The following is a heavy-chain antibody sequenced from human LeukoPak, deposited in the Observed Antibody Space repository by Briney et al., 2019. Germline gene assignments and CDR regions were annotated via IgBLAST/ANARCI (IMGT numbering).Heavy chain of an antibody. V-gene: IGHV3-53*01. Sequence: TGGSLRLSCAASGFTVSNNYMSWVRQAPGKGLEWVSVIHSGGTTNYADSVQGRFTISRDNSKTTVYLHMNSLRAEDTAVYYCARGSGSYYPRSDYWGQGTLVTVSS. CDR1: GFTVSNNY. CDR3: ARGSGSYYPRSDY. CDR2: IHSGGTT. J-gene: IGHJ4*02. D-gene: IGHD1-26*01.